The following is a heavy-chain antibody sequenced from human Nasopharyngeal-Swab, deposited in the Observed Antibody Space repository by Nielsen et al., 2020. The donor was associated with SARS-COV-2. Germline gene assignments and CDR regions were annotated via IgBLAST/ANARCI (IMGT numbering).Heavy chain of an antibody. CDR1: GFTFDDYA. CDR3: ASGGIQLWLEDY. CDR2: ISWNSGSI. D-gene: IGHD5-18*01. Sequence: SLKNSCAASGFTFDDYAMHWVRQAPGKGLEWVSGISWNSGSIGYADSVKGRFTISRDNAKNSLYLQMNSLRAEDTALYYCASGGIQLWLEDYWGQGTLVTVSS. V-gene: IGHV3-9*01. J-gene: IGHJ4*02.